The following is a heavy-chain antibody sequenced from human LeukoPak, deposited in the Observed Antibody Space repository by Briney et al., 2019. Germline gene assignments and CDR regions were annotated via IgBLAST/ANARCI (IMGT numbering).Heavy chain of an antibody. Sequence: PGGSLRLSCAASGSTVSSNYMSWVRQAPGKGLEWVSVIYSGGSTYYADSVKGRFTISRDNSKNTLYLQMNSLRAEDTAVYYCARDPTDSSLDAFDIRGQGTMVTVSS. J-gene: IGHJ3*02. CDR2: IYSGGST. CDR1: GSTVSSNY. CDR3: ARDPTDSSLDAFDI. V-gene: IGHV3-53*01. D-gene: IGHD3-22*01.